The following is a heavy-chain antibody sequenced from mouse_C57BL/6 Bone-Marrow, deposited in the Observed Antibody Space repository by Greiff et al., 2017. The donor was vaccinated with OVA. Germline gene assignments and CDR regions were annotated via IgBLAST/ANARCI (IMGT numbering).Heavy chain of an antibody. V-gene: IGHV5-2*01. J-gene: IGHJ2*01. D-gene: IGHD1-1*01. CDR1: EYEFPSHD. CDR2: INSDGGST. Sequence: EVQVVESGGGLVQPGESLKLSCESNEYEFPSHDMSWVRKTPEKRLELVAAINSDGGSTYYPETMERRFIISRDNNKKNLYLQMSSLRSEDTALYYSARNSSNYYDYWGQGTTLTVSS. CDR3: ARNSSNYYDY.